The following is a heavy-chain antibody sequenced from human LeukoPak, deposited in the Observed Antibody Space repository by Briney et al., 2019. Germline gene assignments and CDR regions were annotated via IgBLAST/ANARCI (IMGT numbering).Heavy chain of an antibody. Sequence: ASVKVSCKASGYTFTGYYMHWVRQAPGQGLEWMGWINPNSGGTNYAQKFQGRVTMTRDTSINTAYLQWSSLKASDTAMYYCARRQGCSSTSCPPDYWGQGTLVTVSP. V-gene: IGHV1-2*02. CDR3: ARRQGCSSTSCPPDY. D-gene: IGHD2-2*01. CDR1: GYTFTGYY. J-gene: IGHJ4*02. CDR2: INPNSGGT.